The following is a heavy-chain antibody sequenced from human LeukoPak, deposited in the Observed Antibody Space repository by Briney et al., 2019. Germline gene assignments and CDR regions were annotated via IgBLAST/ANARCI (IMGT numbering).Heavy chain of an antibody. J-gene: IGHJ4*02. CDR3: ASERGNTVHGDYVGVFAY. Sequence: ASVKVSCKTSGYTFTSYAMHRVRQSPGQRLEWMGWINAGNGNTKYSQKFQGRVTITRDTSASTAYVELSSLRSEDTAVYYCASERGNTVHGDYVGVFAYWGQGTLVTVSS. CDR2: INAGNGNT. CDR1: GYTFTSYA. D-gene: IGHD4-17*01. V-gene: IGHV1-3*01.